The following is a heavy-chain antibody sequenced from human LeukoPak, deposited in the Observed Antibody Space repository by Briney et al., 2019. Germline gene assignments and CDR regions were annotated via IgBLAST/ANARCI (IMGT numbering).Heavy chain of an antibody. CDR3: AKDMRAIGQQLVQIDY. CDR2: ISWNSGSI. V-gene: IGHV3-9*03. Sequence: PGRSLRLSCAASGFTFDDYAMHWVRQAPGKGLEWVSGISWNSGSIGYADSVKGRFTISRDNAKNSLYLQMNSLRAEDMALYYCAKDMRAIGQQLVQIDYWGQGTLVTVSS. CDR1: GFTFDDYA. D-gene: IGHD6-13*01. J-gene: IGHJ4*02.